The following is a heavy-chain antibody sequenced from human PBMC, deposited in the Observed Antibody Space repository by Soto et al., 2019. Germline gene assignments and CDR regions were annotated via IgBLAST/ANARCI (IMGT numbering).Heavy chain of an antibody. D-gene: IGHD3-10*01. Sequence: PXGTLSLTCTVSGGSISSGTYYWGWIRQPPGKGLEWIGSLYYTGRTYYSPSLKSRVTISVDTSKNHFSLNLTSVTAADTAVYYCARRLARGVIGWFDPWGQGTLVTVSS. CDR1: GGSISSGTYY. CDR2: LYYTGRT. V-gene: IGHV4-39*02. J-gene: IGHJ5*02. CDR3: ARRLARGVIGWFDP.